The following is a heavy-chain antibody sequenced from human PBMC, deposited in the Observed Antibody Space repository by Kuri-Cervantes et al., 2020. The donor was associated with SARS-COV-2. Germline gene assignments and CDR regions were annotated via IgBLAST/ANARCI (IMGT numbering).Heavy chain of an antibody. V-gene: IGHV4-59*01. CDR2: ISYRGST. D-gene: IGHD2-21*01. CDR3: ARVGVVIAIPDY. J-gene: IGHJ4*02. Sequence: SETLSLTCTVSGGSISSYFWSWIRQSPGKGLEWMGDISYRGSTKYNPSLKSRVTISIDASKNQFSLKLSSVTAADTAVYYCARVGVVIAIPDYWGQGTLVTVSS. CDR1: GGSISSYF.